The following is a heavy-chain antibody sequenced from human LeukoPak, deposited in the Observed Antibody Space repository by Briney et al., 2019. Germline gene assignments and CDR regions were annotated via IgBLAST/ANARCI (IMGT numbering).Heavy chain of an antibody. CDR1: GITFNSYT. CDR3: VRDYGG. D-gene: IGHD3-10*01. Sequence: GSLXXXCAASGITFNSYTMNWVRQAPGKGLEWVSSISSSNNYIYYAASVKGRFTISRDSAKNSLYLQMNRLRAEDTAVYYCVRDYGGWGQGTLVTVSS. V-gene: IGHV3-21*01. J-gene: IGHJ4*02. CDR2: ISSSNNYI.